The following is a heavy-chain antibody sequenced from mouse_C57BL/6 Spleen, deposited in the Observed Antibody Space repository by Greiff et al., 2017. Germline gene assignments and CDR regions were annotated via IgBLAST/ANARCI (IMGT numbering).Heavy chain of an antibody. J-gene: IGHJ4*01. CDR1: GYTFTDYN. CDR2: INPNNGGT. D-gene: IGHD1-1*01. V-gene: IGHV1-18*01. CDR3: ARRTYYYGSSYYAMDY. Sequence: VQLQQSGPELVKPGASVKIPCKASGYTFTDYNMDWVKQSHGKSLEWIGDINPNNGGTIYNQKFKGKATLTVDKSSSTAYMELRSLTSEDTAVYYCARRTYYYGSSYYAMDYWGQGTSVTVSS.